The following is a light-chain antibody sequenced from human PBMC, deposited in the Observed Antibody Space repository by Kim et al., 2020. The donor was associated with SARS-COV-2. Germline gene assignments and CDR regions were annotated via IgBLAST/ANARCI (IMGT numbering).Light chain of an antibody. V-gene: IGKV4-1*01. Sequence: RATIKCKSSQSVLYSANNKSYVAWYQQKPGQPPKLLIYWASTRESGVPDRFSGSGSGTDFTLTISSLQAEDVAVYYCQQYYSTPYTFGQGTKLEI. CDR3: QQYYSTPYT. CDR2: WAS. J-gene: IGKJ2*01. CDR1: QSVLYSANNKSY.